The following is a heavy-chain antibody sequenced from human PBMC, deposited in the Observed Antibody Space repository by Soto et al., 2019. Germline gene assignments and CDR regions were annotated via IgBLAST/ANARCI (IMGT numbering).Heavy chain of an antibody. J-gene: IGHJ4*02. Sequence: QVHLVESGGGVVQPGRSLRLSCAASGFTFSGFALHWVRQASGKGLEWVSVISYDGSNKYYADSVKGRFTITRDNSKNTLYLQMNSLRVEDTAVYYCANSNFVWYYFDYWGQGTLVTVSS. CDR1: GFTFSGFA. CDR3: ANSNFVWYYFDY. D-gene: IGHD4-4*01. V-gene: IGHV3-30-3*01. CDR2: ISYDGSNK.